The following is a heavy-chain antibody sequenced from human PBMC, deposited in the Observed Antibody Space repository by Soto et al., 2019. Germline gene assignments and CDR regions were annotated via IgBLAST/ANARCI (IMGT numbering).Heavy chain of an antibody. CDR3: ASSGYGDPGTHLDY. J-gene: IGHJ4*02. CDR2: IYHSGST. D-gene: IGHD4-17*01. CDR1: GGSISSRNW. V-gene: IGHV4-4*02. Sequence: QVQLQESGPGLVKPSGTLSLTCAVSGGSISSRNWWSWVRQLPGKGLEWIGEIYHSGSTNYNPALTSRVTISVDKSKNQSSLELSSVTAADTAVYYCASSGYGDPGTHLDYWGQGTLVTDSS.